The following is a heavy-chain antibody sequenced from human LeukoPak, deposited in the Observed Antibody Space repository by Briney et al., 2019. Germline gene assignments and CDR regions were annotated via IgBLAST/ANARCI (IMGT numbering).Heavy chain of an antibody. D-gene: IGHD4-17*01. J-gene: IGHJ3*02. Sequence: ASVKVSCKASGYTFTSHGISWVRQAPGQGLEWMGWINTYIGNTNYAQKFQGRVTMTEDTSTDTAYMELSSLRSEDTAVYYCATRTTEEAFDIWGQGTMVTVSS. CDR2: INTYIGNT. CDR1: GYTFTSHG. V-gene: IGHV1-18*01. CDR3: ATRTTEEAFDI.